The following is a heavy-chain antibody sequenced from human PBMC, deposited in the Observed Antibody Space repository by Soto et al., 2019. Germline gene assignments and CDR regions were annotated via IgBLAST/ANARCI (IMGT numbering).Heavy chain of an antibody. CDR2: VDDSGTT. D-gene: IGHD2-15*01. Sequence: QVQLQQSGPGLVKPSETLSLTCSVSAGSMRNYYWSWIRQPPGKGLEWIGNVDDSGTTKYNPSLRSRVTISVDTYTNQFSLKLSSVIAADTAVYYCSRAVSCSGGSCYPNSWFDPWGQGTLVTVSS. CDR1: AGSMRNYY. V-gene: IGHV4-59*01. CDR3: SRAVSCSGGSCYPNSWFDP. J-gene: IGHJ5*02.